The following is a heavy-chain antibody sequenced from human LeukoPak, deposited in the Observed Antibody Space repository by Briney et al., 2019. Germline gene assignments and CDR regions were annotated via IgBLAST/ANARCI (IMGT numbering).Heavy chain of an antibody. Sequence: SQTLSLTCTVSGGSISSGSYYWSWIRQPAGKGLEWIGHIYTSGSTNYNPSLKSRVTISLDTSKNQFSLKLSSVTAADTAVCYCARDGGYDYPFDYWGQGTLVTVSS. D-gene: IGHD5-12*01. V-gene: IGHV4-61*09. CDR3: ARDGGYDYPFDY. CDR1: GGSISSGSYY. CDR2: IYTSGST. J-gene: IGHJ4*02.